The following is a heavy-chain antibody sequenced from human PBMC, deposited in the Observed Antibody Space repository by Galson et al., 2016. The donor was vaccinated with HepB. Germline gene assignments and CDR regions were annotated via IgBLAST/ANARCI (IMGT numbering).Heavy chain of an antibody. CDR3: TSVAYYYDTHGYIYYFDY. CDR2: IKSKTDGETT. J-gene: IGHJ4*02. V-gene: IGHV3-15*01. Sequence: SLRLSCAASEFTFKNAWMSWVRQAPGKGLEWVGRIKSKTDGETTDYAAPVEGRFTISRDDSKNTLYLQMNSLKTEDTAVYYCTSVAYYYDTHGYIYYFDYWGQGTLVTVSS. D-gene: IGHD3-22*01. CDR1: EFTFKNAW.